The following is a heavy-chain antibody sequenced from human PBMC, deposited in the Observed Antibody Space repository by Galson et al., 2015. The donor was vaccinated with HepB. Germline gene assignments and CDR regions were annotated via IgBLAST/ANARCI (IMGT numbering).Heavy chain of an antibody. CDR3: ARVGLAWIQLWSLDF. Sequence: SVKVSCKASGYSFSSYALHWVRQAPGQRLEWMGWINGGNGYTKYLQRFQGRLNITRDTSGSTVDMDMHSLTSEDTAGYYCARVGLAWIQLWSLDFWGQGTLVTVSS. D-gene: IGHD5-18*01. V-gene: IGHV1-3*01. CDR1: GYSFSSYA. CDR2: INGGNGYT. J-gene: IGHJ4*02.